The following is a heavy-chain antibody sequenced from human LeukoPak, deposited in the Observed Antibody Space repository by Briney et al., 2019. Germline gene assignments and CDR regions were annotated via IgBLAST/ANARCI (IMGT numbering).Heavy chain of an antibody. J-gene: IGHJ4*02. D-gene: IGHD3-9*01. CDR1: GGPISDFY. CDR3: ARGSTGYAY. V-gene: IGHV4-59*01. CDR2: IFYSGNT. Sequence: SETLSLTCTVSGGPISDFYWSWIRQSPEKGLEWIGNIFYSGNTNYNPSLRSRVTISVDTSKNQFSLKLSSVTAADTAVYYCARGSTGYAYWGQGTLVTVSS.